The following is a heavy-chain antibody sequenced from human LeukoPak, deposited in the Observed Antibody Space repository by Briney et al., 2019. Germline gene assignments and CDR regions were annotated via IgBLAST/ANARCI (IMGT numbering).Heavy chain of an antibody. J-gene: IGHJ2*01. V-gene: IGHV4-4*02. D-gene: IGHD3-10*01. CDR2: IYLRGNT. CDR1: GGSISSSNW. CDR3: ARESSISITMVRGHKAYFDL. Sequence: SGTLSLTCAISGGSISSSNWWTWVRPPPGKGLEWVGEIYLRGNTNYNPSLESRVTISVDKSKNQFSLKLSSVTAADTAVYYCARESSISITMVRGHKAYFDLWGRGTLVTVSS.